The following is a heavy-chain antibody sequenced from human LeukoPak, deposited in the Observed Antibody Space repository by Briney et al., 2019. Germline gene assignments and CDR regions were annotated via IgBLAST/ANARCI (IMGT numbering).Heavy chain of an antibody. CDR1: GFTFSSYS. Sequence: TGGSLRLSCAASGFTFSSYSMDWVRQAPGKGLEWVSYISSSSTIYYADSVKGRFTISRDNAKNSLYLQMNSLRAEDTAVYYCARGPKDYNWFDPWGQGTLVTVSS. CDR2: ISSSSTI. CDR3: ARGPKDYNWFDP. J-gene: IGHJ5*02. V-gene: IGHV3-48*01.